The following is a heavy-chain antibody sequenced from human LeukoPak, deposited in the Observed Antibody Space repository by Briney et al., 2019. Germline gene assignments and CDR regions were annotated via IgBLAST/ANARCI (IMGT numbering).Heavy chain of an antibody. CDR1: GYRFTSYW. V-gene: IGHV5-51*01. CDR3: ARQEDSSGYSFDY. D-gene: IGHD3-22*01. CDR2: IYPGDCDT. Sequence: GEALKFSCKGAGYRFTSYWIGRGRQMPEKGGEGMGSIYPGDCDTRYSPSFQGQVTISADKSIRTAYLQWSSLKASDTAMYYCARQEDSSGYSFDYWGQGTLVTVSS. J-gene: IGHJ4*02.